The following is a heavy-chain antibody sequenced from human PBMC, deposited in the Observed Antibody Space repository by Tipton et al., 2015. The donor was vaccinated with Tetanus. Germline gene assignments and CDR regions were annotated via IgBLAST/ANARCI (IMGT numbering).Heavy chain of an antibody. CDR3: ARASQRTFEF. V-gene: IGHV4-59*01. CDR2: TYNIART. CDR1: GGSFSSYF. J-gene: IGHJ4*02. Sequence: TLSLTYTVSGGSFSSYFWTWIRQPPGKGLEWIGNTYNIARTNYNPSLRSRVTMSVDTSKNQFYLQLSSVTAADTAVYFCARASQRTFEFWGQGTLVAVSS. D-gene: IGHD5-18*01.